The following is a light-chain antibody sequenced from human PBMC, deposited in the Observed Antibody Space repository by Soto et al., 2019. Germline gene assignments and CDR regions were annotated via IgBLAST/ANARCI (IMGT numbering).Light chain of an antibody. CDR3: QQSNNWPPYT. CDR2: GAS. CDR1: QSISST. Sequence: IVWTQSTETVSFSPGERSTLSFSSSQSISSTQLVWYQQKPDQAPRLLIYGASTRATGIPARFSGSGSGTEFTLTISSLQSEDYAVYYCQQSNNWPPYTFGQGTK. J-gene: IGKJ2*01. V-gene: IGKV3-15*01.